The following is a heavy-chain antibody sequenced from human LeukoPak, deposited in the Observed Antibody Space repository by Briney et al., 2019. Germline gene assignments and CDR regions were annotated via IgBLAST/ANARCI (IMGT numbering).Heavy chain of an antibody. CDR1: GGSISSGGYY. V-gene: IGHV4-31*11. J-gene: IGHJ5*02. Sequence: PSETLSLTCAVSGGSISSGGYYWSWIRQHRGKGLEWIGYIYYSGSTYYNPSLKSRVTISVDTSKNQFSLKLSSVTAADTAVYYCARDRANQYYDILIGYPPRSKLYNWFDPWGQGTLVTVSS. CDR2: IYYSGST. CDR3: ARDRANQYYDILIGYPPRSKLYNWFDP. D-gene: IGHD3-9*01.